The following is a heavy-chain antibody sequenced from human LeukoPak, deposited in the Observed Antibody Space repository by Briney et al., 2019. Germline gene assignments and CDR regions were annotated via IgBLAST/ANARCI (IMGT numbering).Heavy chain of an antibody. CDR3: AKELIGRTDMPVYFDY. J-gene: IGHJ4*02. CDR1: GFTFSNYG. CDR2: IRGSGGSI. Sequence: PGGSLRLSCAASGFTFSNYGMSWVRRAPGKGLQWVSGIRGSGGSIYNEDSVKGRFTISRDNSKNTLFMQMNSLRAEDTALYYCAKELIGRTDMPVYFDYWGQGTLVTVSS. V-gene: IGHV3-23*01. D-gene: IGHD5-18*01.